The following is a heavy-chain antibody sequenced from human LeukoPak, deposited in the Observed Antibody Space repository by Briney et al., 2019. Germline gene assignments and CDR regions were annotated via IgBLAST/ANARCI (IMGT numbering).Heavy chain of an antibody. CDR1: GFTFSSYW. V-gene: IGHV3-74*01. Sequence: GGSLRLSCAASGFTFSSYWMHWVRQVPGKGLVWVARINPGGSSITYADSVKGRFTISRDNAKNTLYLQMNSLRAEDTAVYYCASWSQGGAFDIWGQGTMVTVSS. J-gene: IGHJ3*02. CDR2: INPGGSSI. D-gene: IGHD3-16*01. CDR3: ASWSQGGAFDI.